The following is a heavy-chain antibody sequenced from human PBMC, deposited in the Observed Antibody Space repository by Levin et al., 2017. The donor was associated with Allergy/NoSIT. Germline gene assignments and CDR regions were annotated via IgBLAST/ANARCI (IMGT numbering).Heavy chain of an antibody. CDR3: ARLGGEWLSDY. Sequence: PAASVKVSCKDSGYSFTSYWIGWVRQMPGKGLEWMGIIYPGDSDTRYSPSFQGQVTISADKSISTAYLQWSSLKASDTAMYYCARLGGEWLSDYWGQGTLVTVSS. CDR2: IYPGDSDT. D-gene: IGHD6-19*01. J-gene: IGHJ4*02. V-gene: IGHV5-51*03. CDR1: GYSFTSYW.